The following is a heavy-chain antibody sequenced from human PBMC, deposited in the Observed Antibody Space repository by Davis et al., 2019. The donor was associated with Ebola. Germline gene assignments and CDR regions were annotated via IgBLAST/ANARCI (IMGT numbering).Heavy chain of an antibody. D-gene: IGHD3-16*02. CDR1: GYTFTAYY. CDR3: ARDNGMITFGGVIVN. J-gene: IGHJ4*02. CDR2: ISAYNGNT. V-gene: IGHV1-18*04. Sequence: ASVKVSCKASGYTFTAYYMHWVRQAPGQGLEWMGWISAYNGNTNYAQKLQGRVTMTTDTSTSTAYMELRSLRSDDTAVYYCARDNGMITFGGVIVNWGQGTLVTVSS.